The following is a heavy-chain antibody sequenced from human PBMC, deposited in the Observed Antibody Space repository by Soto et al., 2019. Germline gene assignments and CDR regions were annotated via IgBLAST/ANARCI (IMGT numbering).Heavy chain of an antibody. D-gene: IGHD3-10*01. CDR1: GYTFTSYG. CDR2: ISAYNGNT. CDR3: ARLKWYYGSGGYHYGMDV. V-gene: IGHV1-18*01. J-gene: IGHJ6*02. Sequence: GASVKVSCKASGYTFTSYGISWLRQAPGQGLEWMGWISAYNGNTNYAQKLQGRVTITADESTSTAYMELSSLRSEDTAVYYCARLKWYYGSGGYHYGMDVWGQGTTVTVSS.